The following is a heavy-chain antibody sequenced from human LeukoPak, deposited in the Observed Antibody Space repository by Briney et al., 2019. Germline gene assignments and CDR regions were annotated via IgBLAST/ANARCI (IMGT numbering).Heavy chain of an antibody. J-gene: IGHJ4*02. Sequence: GGSLRFSCAASGFTFSNAWMSWVREAPGKGLECVGRIKSKTDGGTTDYAAPVKGRLTISRDDSKNTLYMQMDSLKTEDTAVYYCYTDNVIVGAAYAFDYWGQGNVVTVSS. CDR3: YTDNVIVGAAYAFDY. D-gene: IGHD3-16*02. CDR1: GFTFSNAW. CDR2: IKSKTDGGTT. V-gene: IGHV3-15*01.